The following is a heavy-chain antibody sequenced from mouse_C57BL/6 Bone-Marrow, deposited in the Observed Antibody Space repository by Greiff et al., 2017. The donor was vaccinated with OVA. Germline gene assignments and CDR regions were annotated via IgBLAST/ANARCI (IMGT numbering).Heavy chain of an antibody. CDR1: GFSFNTYA. CDR3: VRTVLLGDY. CDR2: IRSKSNNYET. D-gene: IGHD2-10*01. J-gene: IGHJ2*01. Sequence: EVNVVESGGGLVQPKGSLKLSCAASGFSFNTYAMNWVRQAPGTGLEWVARIRSKSNNYETYYAASVKDRFTISSDDSESMLYLHMNNLKPEDTAMYSCVRTVLLGDYWGQGTTLPVSS. V-gene: IGHV10-1*01.